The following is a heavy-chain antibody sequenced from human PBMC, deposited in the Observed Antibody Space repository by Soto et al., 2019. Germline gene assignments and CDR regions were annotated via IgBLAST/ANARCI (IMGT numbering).Heavy chain of an antibody. D-gene: IGHD2-15*01. V-gene: IGHV3-7*03. CDR1: GFTFSDHW. J-gene: IGHJ4*02. CDR3: TRGYCSGGSCYYEYHFYY. Sequence: EVHLVASGGGLVQPGGSLRVSCAASGFTFSDHWMSWVRQAPGKGLEFVANIKQDGSEKFHVDSVKGRFTISRDNANNALYLQMSSLRAEDTAVYYCTRGYCSGGSCYYEYHFYYWGQGTLVTVSS. CDR2: IKQDGSEK.